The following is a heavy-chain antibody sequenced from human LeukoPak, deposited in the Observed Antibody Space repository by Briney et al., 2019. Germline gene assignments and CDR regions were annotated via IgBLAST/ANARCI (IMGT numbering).Heavy chain of an antibody. D-gene: IGHD6-13*01. J-gene: IGHJ4*02. CDR2: INDDERST. Sequence: GGSLRLSCAASGFTFSSYWMHWVRQVPGKGLVWVSRINDDERSTSYADSVKGRFTISRDNAKNTLYLQINSLRAEDTALYYCAREGYSSSWYLARWGQGTLVTVSS. CDR3: AREGYSSSWYLAR. V-gene: IGHV3-74*01. CDR1: GFTFSSYW.